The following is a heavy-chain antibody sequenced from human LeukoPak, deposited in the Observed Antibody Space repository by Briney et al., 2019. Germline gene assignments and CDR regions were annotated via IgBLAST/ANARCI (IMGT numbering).Heavy chain of an antibody. CDR1: GGSISSYY. Sequence: SETLSLTCTVSGGSISSYYWSWIRQPPGKGLEWIGYIYYSGNTNYNPSLKSRVTISVDTSRNQLSLKLTSVTAADTAVYYCARDRVRQGFFDYWGQGSLVTVSS. J-gene: IGHJ4*02. CDR2: IYYSGNT. CDR3: ARDRVRQGFFDY. D-gene: IGHD3-10*01. V-gene: IGHV4-59*01.